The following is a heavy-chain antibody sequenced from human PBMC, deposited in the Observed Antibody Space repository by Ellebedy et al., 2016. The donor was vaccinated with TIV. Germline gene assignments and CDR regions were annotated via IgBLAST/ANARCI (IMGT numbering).Heavy chain of an antibody. J-gene: IGHJ6*02. CDR2: ISCSGSTI. D-gene: IGHD3-10*01. Sequence: GESLKISXAASGFTFSDYYMSWIRQAPGKGLEWVSYISCSGSTIYYADSVKGRFTISRDNAKNSLYLQMNSLRAEDTAVYYCARDNLLWFGELLRDYYGMDVWGQGTTVTVSS. CDR3: ARDNLLWFGELLRDYYGMDV. V-gene: IGHV3-11*01. CDR1: GFTFSDYY.